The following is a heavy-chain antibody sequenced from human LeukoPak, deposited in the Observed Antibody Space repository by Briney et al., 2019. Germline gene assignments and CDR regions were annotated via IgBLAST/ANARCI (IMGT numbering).Heavy chain of an antibody. Sequence: PGRSPRLSCAASGFTLSNAWTSWVRHAPGQGLEWVACIKSKTDDGTTDYAAPVKGRFTISRDDSKNTLYLQMNSLKTEDTAFYYCTTRISRDGYNWAYDYWGQGTLVTVSS. V-gene: IGHV3-15*01. CDR3: TTRISRDGYNWAYDY. CDR2: IKSKTDDGTT. CDR1: GFTLSNAW. J-gene: IGHJ4*02. D-gene: IGHD5-24*01.